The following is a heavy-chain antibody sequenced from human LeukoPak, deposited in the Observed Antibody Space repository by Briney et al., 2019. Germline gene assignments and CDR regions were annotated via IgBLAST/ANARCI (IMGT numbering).Heavy chain of an antibody. J-gene: IGHJ6*03. CDR1: GDPISRGGYY. D-gene: IGHD4-23*01. Sequence: SETLSLTCTVSGDPISRGGYYWSWIRQPPGKGLEWIGCIYHSGSTYYNPSLKSRLTISVDRSRNQFSLELNSMTAADTAVYYCARVVNYYMDVWGKGTTVTVSS. V-gene: IGHV4-30-2*01. CDR2: IYHSGST. CDR3: ARVVNYYMDV.